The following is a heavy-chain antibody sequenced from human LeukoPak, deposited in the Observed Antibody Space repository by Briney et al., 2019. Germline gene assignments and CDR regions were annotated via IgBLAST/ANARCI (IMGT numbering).Heavy chain of an antibody. CDR3: TTIAAAVFSPLSRYFQH. J-gene: IGHJ1*01. CDR1: GLTFSSHT. Sequence: GGSLRLSCAASGLTFSSHTMNWVRQAPGKGLEYISSVTNGGITYYADSVKGRFTISRDNSKDTLYLQMNSLRAEDTAVYYCTTIAAAVFSPLSRYFQHWGQGTLVTVSS. D-gene: IGHD6-13*01. V-gene: IGHV3-23*01. CDR2: VTNGGIT.